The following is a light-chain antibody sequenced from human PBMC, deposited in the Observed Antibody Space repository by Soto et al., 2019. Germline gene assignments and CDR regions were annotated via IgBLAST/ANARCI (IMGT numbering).Light chain of an antibody. J-gene: IGLJ1*01. Sequence: QSVLTQPPSASGSPGQSVTISCTGTSSDVGGNNFVSWYQHHPGKANKLMNYGVTKRPSGVHDRFSGSKSGNTASLTVSGLQAEDEADYYCSSYAGSNSYVFGTGTKVTVL. CDR1: SSDVGGNNF. V-gene: IGLV2-8*01. CDR3: SSYAGSNSYV. CDR2: GVT.